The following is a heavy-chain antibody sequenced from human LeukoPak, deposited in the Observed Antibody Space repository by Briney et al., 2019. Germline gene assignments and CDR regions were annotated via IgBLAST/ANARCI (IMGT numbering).Heavy chain of an antibody. Sequence: ASVKVSXKASGYTFTGYYMHWVRQAPGQGLEWMGWIDPNSGGTNYAQKFQGRVTMTRDTSISTAYMELSRLRSDDTAVYYCTTPVVHCSSTSCYDWFDPWGQGTLVTVSS. CDR1: GYTFTGYY. CDR2: IDPNSGGT. J-gene: IGHJ5*02. CDR3: TTPVVHCSSTSCYDWFDP. D-gene: IGHD2-2*01. V-gene: IGHV1-2*02.